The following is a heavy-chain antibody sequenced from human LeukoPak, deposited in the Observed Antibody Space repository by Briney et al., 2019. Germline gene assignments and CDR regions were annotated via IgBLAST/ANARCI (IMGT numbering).Heavy chain of an antibody. CDR3: ARTTPYGYYYMDV. D-gene: IGHD1-1*01. J-gene: IGHJ6*03. CDR2: IYYSGST. Sequence: SETLSLTCTVSGGSISSYYWSWIRQPPGKGLEWIGYIYYSGSTNYNPSLKSRVTISVDTSKNQFSLKLSSVTAADTAVYYCARTTPYGYYYMDVWGKGTTVTISS. CDR1: GGSISSYY. V-gene: IGHV4-59*01.